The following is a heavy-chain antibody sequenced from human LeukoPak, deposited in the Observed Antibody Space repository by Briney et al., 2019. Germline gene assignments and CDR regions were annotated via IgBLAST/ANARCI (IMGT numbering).Heavy chain of an antibody. CDR1: GASVSSASY. Sequence: SETLSLTCTVSGASVSSASYWSWIRQPPGKGVEWIAHIYNGVNTNYNPSLKSRVTISVDKSKNQFSLKLSSVTAADTAVYYCARADIAVAGTYFQHWGQGTLVTVSS. CDR2: IYNGVNT. V-gene: IGHV4-61*01. CDR3: ARADIAVAGTYFQH. D-gene: IGHD6-19*01. J-gene: IGHJ1*01.